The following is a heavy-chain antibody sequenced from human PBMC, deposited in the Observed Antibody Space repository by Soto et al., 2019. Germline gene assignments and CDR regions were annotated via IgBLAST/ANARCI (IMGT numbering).Heavy chain of an antibody. J-gene: IGHJ6*02. CDR3: ARAAAAMAMDV. D-gene: IGHD5-18*01. CDR2: IYYSVST. CDR1: GGSISSGGYY. Sequence: SETLSLACPVCGGSISSGGYYWSWIRQHPGKGLEWIGYIYYSVSTYYNPSLKSRVTISVDTSKNQFSLKLSSVTDEETAVYYCARAAAAMAMDVWGQGTKVTVS. V-gene: IGHV4-31*03.